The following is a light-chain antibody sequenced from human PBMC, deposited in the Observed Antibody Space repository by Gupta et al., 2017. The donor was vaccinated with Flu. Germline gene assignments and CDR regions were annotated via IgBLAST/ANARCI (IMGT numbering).Light chain of an antibody. CDR2: SNN. Sequence: QSVLTQPPSASGTPGQRVTISCSGSSSHIGSNTVTWYQQLPGTAPKLLIYSNNQRPSGVPDRFSGSKSGTSASLAISGLQSEDEGDYYCATWDHSLNGCVFGTGTKVTVL. J-gene: IGLJ1*01. V-gene: IGLV1-44*01. CDR3: ATWDHSLNGCV. CDR1: SSHIGSNT.